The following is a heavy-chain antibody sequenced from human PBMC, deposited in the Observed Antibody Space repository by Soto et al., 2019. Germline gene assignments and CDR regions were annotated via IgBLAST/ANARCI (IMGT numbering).Heavy chain of an antibody. J-gene: IGHJ6*02. V-gene: IGHV1-46*01. CDR2: INPSADTT. CDR3: ARRGWTTRHGWDI. D-gene: IGHD6-19*01. CDR1: GYSVASYF. Sequence: ASVKVSCKASGYSVASYFMHWVRQAPGQGLEWLGVINPSADTTTYAQKFQGRVTMTWDTSTNTVFMDLSSLRSEDTAIYFCARRGWTTRHGWDIWGQGTTVTVSS.